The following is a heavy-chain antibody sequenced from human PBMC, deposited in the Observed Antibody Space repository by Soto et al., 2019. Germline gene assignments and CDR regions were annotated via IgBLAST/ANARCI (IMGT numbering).Heavy chain of an antibody. J-gene: IGHJ4*02. Sequence: PSETLSLTCTVSGGSISSSSYYWGWIRQPPGKGLEWIGSIYYSGSTYYNPSLKSRVTTSVDTSKNQFYLHLSSVTAADTAIFYCASIAAPGTTHFDFWGQGTLVTVSS. CDR2: IYYSGST. V-gene: IGHV4-39*01. CDR1: GGSISSSSYY. CDR3: ASIAAPGTTHFDF. D-gene: IGHD6-13*01.